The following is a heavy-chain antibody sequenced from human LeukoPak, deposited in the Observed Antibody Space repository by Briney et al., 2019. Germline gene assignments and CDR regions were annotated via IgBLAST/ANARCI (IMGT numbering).Heavy chain of an antibody. V-gene: IGHV3-21*01. CDR2: ISRSATYL. CDR3: ARHVYSSGWGAFDI. Sequence: GGSLRLSCAASGFTFSGYSMNWVRQAPGKGLEWVSSISRSATYLYYADSLQGRFTVSRDDAKSSLYPQMNSLSAEDTAVYYCARHVYSSGWGAFDIWGQGTMVTVSS. D-gene: IGHD6-19*01. J-gene: IGHJ3*02. CDR1: GFTFSGYS.